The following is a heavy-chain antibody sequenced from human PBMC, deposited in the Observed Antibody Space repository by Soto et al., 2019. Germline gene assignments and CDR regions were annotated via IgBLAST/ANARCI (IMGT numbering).Heavy chain of an antibody. Sequence: LRLSCAASEFTVSSNHMSWVRQAPGKGLEWVSVIYSGGSTYYADSVKGRFTISRDHSENTLYLQMNSLRAEDTAFYYCASQSTYTFDYWGQGTLVTVYS. V-gene: IGHV3-53*01. D-gene: IGHD3-16*01. J-gene: IGHJ4*02. CDR3: ASQSTYTFDY. CDR1: EFTVSSNH. CDR2: IYSGGST.